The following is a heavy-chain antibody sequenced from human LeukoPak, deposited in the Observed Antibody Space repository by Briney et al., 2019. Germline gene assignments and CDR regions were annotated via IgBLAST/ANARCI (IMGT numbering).Heavy chain of an antibody. V-gene: IGHV3-30*03. J-gene: IGHJ4*02. CDR1: GFTFSSYG. Sequence: GRSLRLSYAASGFTFSSYGMHWVRQAPGKGLEWVAVISYDGSNKYYADSVKGRFTISRDSSKNTLYLQMNSLRAEDTAVYYCATAVAGTCFDYWGQGTLVTVSS. D-gene: IGHD6-19*01. CDR3: ATAVAGTCFDY. CDR2: ISYDGSNK.